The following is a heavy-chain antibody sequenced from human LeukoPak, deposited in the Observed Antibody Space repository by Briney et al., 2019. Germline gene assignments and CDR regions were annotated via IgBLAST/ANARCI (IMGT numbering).Heavy chain of an antibody. CDR2: ISAYNGNT. D-gene: IGHD3-10*01. J-gene: IGHJ4*02. Sequence: ASVKVSCKASGYTFTSYGISWVRQAPGQGLEWMGWISAYNGNTNYAQKFQGRVTMTRDTSISTAYMELSRLRPDDTAVYYCARASNYYGSFGGDYWGQGTLVTVSS. CDR1: GYTFTSYG. V-gene: IGHV1-18*01. CDR3: ARASNYYGSFGGDY.